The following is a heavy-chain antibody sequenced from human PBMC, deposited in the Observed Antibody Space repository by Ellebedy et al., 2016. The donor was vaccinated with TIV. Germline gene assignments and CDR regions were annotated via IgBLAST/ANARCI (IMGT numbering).Heavy chain of an antibody. Sequence: GGSLRLSXKASGYSFTNYWIGWVRQRPGKGLEWMGIIHPRDSKTKYSPSFEGQVTVSADKSISTAYLQWSSLGASDTSMYYCVKLPDRDAYNPFDYWGQGTLVTVPS. CDR3: VKLPDRDAYNPFDY. CDR1: GYSFTNYW. J-gene: IGHJ4*02. CDR2: IHPRDSKT. D-gene: IGHD5-24*01. V-gene: IGHV5-51*01.